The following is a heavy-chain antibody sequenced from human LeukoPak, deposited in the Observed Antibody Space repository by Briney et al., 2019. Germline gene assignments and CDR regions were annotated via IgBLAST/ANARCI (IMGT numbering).Heavy chain of an antibody. Sequence: GESLRLSCAASGFTFSSCAVSWVRQAPGKGLEWVSAICGSGSRTWYADSVKGRFTISRDNSKNTLYLQMNSLRVEDTAVYYCAKDGFGSGGLDLLWFDYWGRGTLVTVSS. D-gene: IGHD2-2*01. CDR3: AKDGFGSGGLDLLWFDY. CDR1: GFTFSSCA. J-gene: IGHJ4*02. CDR2: ICGSGSRT. V-gene: IGHV3-23*01.